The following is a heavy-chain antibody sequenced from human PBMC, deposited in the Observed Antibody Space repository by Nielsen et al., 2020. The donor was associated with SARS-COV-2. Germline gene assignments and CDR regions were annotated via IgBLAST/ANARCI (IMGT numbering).Heavy chain of an antibody. CDR1: GFTFSSYG. Sequence: EGSLRLSCAASGFTFSSYGMHWVRQAPGKGLEWVAVISYDGSNKYYADSVKGRFTISRDESKNTLYLQMNSLRAEDTAVYYCTGGVGRYYFDYWGQGTLVTVSS. CDR3: TGGVGRYYFDY. D-gene: IGHD3-16*01. CDR2: ISYDGSNK. V-gene: IGHV3-30*03. J-gene: IGHJ4*02.